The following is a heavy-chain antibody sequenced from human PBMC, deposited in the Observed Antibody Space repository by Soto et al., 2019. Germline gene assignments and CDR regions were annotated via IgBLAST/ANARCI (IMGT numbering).Heavy chain of an antibody. V-gene: IGHV4-34*01. D-gene: IGHD3-10*01. CDR1: GGSFSGYY. Sequence: SETLSLTCAVYGGSFSGYYWSWTRQPPGKGLEWIGEINHSGSTNYNPSLKSRVTISVDTSKNQFSLKLSSVTAADTAVYYCARGPRVRGVNYYYYYMDVWGKGTTVTVSS. CDR2: INHSGST. J-gene: IGHJ6*03. CDR3: ARGPRVRGVNYYYYYMDV.